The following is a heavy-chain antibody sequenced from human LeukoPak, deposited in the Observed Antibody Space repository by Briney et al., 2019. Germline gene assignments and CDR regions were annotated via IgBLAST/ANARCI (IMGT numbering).Heavy chain of an antibody. Sequence: PGASVKVSCKASGYTFTGYYMHWVRQAPGQGLEWMGWIRVYNGNTNYAQKSQGRVTMTRDTSTSTVYMELSSLRSEDTAVYYCAREIGPIQLHLWGSAFDYWGQGTLVTVSS. CDR3: AREIGPIQLHLWGSAFDY. CDR2: IRVYNGNT. V-gene: IGHV1-2*02. CDR1: GYTFTGYY. D-gene: IGHD5-24*01. J-gene: IGHJ4*02.